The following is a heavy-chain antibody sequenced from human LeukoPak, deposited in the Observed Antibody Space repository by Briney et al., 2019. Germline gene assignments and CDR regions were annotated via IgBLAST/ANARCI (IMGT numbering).Heavy chain of an antibody. CDR3: ARGSLYCSSTSCYTRFFSFDP. Sequence: RSSETLSLTCAVYGGSFSGYYWSWIRQPPGKVLEWIGEINHSGSTNYNPSLKSRVTISVDTSKNQFSLKLSSVTAADTAVYYCARGSLYCSSTSCYTRFFSFDPWGQGTLVTVSS. J-gene: IGHJ5*02. D-gene: IGHD2-2*02. V-gene: IGHV4-34*01. CDR1: GGSFSGYY. CDR2: INHSGST.